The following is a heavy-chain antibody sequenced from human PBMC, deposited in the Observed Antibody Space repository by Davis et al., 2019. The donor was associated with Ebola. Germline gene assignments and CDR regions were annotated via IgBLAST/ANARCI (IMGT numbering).Heavy chain of an antibody. V-gene: IGHV5-10-1*01. D-gene: IGHD2-15*01. J-gene: IGHJ6*02. CDR2: IDTSDSYT. Sequence: GESLKISCKGSGYSFTSYWISWVRQMPGKGLEWMGRIDTSDSYTNYSPSFQGHVTISADKSISTAYLQWSSLKASDTAMYYCGAAPYYYYGMDVWGQGTTVTVSS. CDR1: GYSFTSYW. CDR3: GAAPYYYYGMDV.